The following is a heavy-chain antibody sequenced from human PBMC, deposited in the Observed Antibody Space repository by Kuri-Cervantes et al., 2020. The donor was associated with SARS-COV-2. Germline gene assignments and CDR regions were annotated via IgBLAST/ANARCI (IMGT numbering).Heavy chain of an antibody. CDR1: GYTFSDYY. J-gene: IGHJ6*02. V-gene: IGHV1-69*10. CDR3: ARGGVATPYYAMDV. Sequence: SVKVSCKASGYTFSDYYMYWVRQAPGQGLEWMGGIIPILGPANYAPRFQGRATITADQSTNIAYVELNSLTSEDTAVYYCARGGVATPYYAMDVWGQGTTVTVSS. CDR2: IIPILGPA. D-gene: IGHD2-21*01.